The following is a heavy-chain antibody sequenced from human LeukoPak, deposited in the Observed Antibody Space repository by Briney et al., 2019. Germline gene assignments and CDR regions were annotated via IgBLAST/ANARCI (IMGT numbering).Heavy chain of an antibody. Sequence: SVKVSCKASGGTFSSYATSWVRQAPGQGLEWMGRIIPILGIANYAQKFQGRVTITADKSTSTAYMELSSLRSEDTAVYYCAIILAHWGMGHYFDYWGQGTLVTVSS. J-gene: IGHJ4*02. D-gene: IGHD7-27*01. CDR2: IIPILGIA. V-gene: IGHV1-69*04. CDR1: GGTFSSYA. CDR3: AIILAHWGMGHYFDY.